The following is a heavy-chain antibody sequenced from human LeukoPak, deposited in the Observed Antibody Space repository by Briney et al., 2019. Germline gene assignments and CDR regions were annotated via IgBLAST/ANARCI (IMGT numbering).Heavy chain of an antibody. CDR2: ISVNGETT. V-gene: IGHV3-23*01. CDR3: AQGYSSGWFPY. Sequence: GGSPRLSCEVSGFSDSSFGMSWVRQAPGKELEWISAISVNGETTWYADSVKGRFIISRDKSQNTLLLQLSSLRAEDTAIYYCAQGYSSGWFPYWGQGSLVSVSS. CDR1: GFSDSSFG. D-gene: IGHD6-19*01. J-gene: IGHJ4*02.